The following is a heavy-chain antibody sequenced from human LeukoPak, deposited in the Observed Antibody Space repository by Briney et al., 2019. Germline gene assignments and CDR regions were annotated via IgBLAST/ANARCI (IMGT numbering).Heavy chain of an antibody. V-gene: IGHV3-74*01. CDR3: ARGSLPAPYYYYGMDV. Sequence: GGSLRLSCAASGFTFSSYWMHWVRQAPGKGLVWVSRINSDGSSTSYADSVKGRFTISRDNAKNTLYLQMNSLRAEDTAVYYCARGSLPAPYYYYGMDVWGQGTTVTVSS. CDR2: INSDGSST. D-gene: IGHD2-15*01. CDR1: GFTFSSYW. J-gene: IGHJ6*02.